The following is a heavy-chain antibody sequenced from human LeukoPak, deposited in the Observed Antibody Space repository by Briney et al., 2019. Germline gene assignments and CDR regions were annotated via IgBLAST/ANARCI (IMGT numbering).Heavy chain of an antibody. CDR1: GFTFDDYA. J-gene: IGHJ1*01. D-gene: IGHD3-22*01. CDR3: AKTTYYYDSSGYPTEYFQH. CDR2: ISWNSGSI. V-gene: IGHV3-9*01. Sequence: PGGSLRLSCAASGFTFDDYAMHWVRQAPGEGLEWVSGISWNSGSIGYADSVKGRFTISRDNSKNTLYLQMNSLRAEDTAVYYCAKTTYYYDSSGYPTEYFQHWGQGTLVTVSS.